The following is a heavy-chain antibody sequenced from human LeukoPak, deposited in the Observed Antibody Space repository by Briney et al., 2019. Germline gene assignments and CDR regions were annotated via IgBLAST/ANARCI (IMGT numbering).Heavy chain of an antibody. J-gene: IGHJ4*02. V-gene: IGHV4-59*01. CDR2: IAYSGST. Sequence: PGGSLRLSCAASGFTFSSYWMSWIRQPPGKGLEWIGYIAYSGSTNYNPSLKSRVTISVDTSKNQFSLKVSSATAADTAVYYCARVALGYSYGIFDFWGQGALVTVSS. D-gene: IGHD5-18*01. CDR1: GFTFSSYW. CDR3: ARVALGYSYGIFDF.